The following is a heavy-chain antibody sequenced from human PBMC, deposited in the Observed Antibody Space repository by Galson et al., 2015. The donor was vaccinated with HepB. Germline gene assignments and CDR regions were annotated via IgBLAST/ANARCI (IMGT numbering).Heavy chain of an antibody. J-gene: IGHJ4*02. V-gene: IGHV1-18*04. CDR2: ISAYNGNT. CDR3: AREGRDGSLDY. CDR1: GYTFTSYY. Sequence: SVKVSCKASGYTFTSYYMHWVRQAPGQGLEWMGWISAYNGNTNYAQKLQGRVTMTTDTSTSTAYMELRSLRSDDTAVYYCAREGRDGSLDYWGQGTLVTVSS. D-gene: IGHD5-24*01.